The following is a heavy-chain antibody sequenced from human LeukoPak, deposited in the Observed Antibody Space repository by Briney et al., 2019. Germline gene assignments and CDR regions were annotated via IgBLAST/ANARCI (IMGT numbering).Heavy chain of an antibody. CDR3: ARRLTDNCSGGSCPDRFDY. D-gene: IGHD2-15*01. J-gene: IGHJ4*02. CDR2: IYYSGST. Sequence: PSETLSLTSTVPGGSISSYYWSWIRQPPGKGLEWIGYIYYSGSTNYNPSLKSRVTISVDTSKNQFSLKLSSVTAADTAVYYCARRLTDNCSGGSCPDRFDYWGQGTLVTVSS. V-gene: IGHV4-59*08. CDR1: GGSISSYY.